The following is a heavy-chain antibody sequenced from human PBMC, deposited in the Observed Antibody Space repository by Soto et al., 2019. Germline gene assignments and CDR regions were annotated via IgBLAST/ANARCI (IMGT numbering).Heavy chain of an antibody. J-gene: IGHJ6*02. CDR1: GVTFSSYS. Sequence: GGSLRLSCAASGVTFSSYSMNWVRQAPGKGLEWVSSISSSSYIYYADSVKGRFTISRDNAKNSLYLQMNSLRAEDTAVYYCAREHFDWPELFSYHGMDVWGQGTTVTGSS. D-gene: IGHD3-9*01. V-gene: IGHV3-21*01. CDR3: AREHFDWPELFSYHGMDV. CDR2: ISSSSYI.